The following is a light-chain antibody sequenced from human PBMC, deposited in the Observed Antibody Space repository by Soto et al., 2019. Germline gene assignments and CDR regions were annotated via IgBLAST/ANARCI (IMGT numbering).Light chain of an antibody. CDR2: KAS. CDR1: QSISSW. V-gene: IGKV1-5*03. J-gene: IGKJ1*01. CDR3: QQYNSYSGT. Sequence: DIQVTQSPSSLSASVGHRVTVTCRASQSISSWLAWYQQKPGKAPKLLIYKASSLESGVPSRFSGSGSGTEFTLTISSLQPDDFATYYCQQYNSYSGTFGQGTKVE.